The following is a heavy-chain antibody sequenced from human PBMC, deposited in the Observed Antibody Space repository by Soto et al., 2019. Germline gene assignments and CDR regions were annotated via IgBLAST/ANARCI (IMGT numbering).Heavy chain of an antibody. CDR3: ARGRASGSYYLLDY. V-gene: IGHV1-8*01. Sequence: ASVKVSCKASGDTFSTYDINWVRQATGHGLEWMGWINPNSGNIGYAQRFQGRVTMTRDTAIRTAYMEVSSLRSDDTAVYYCARGRASGSYYLLDYWGQGTLVTVSS. J-gene: IGHJ4*02. CDR2: INPNSGNI. CDR1: GDTFSTYD. D-gene: IGHD3-10*01.